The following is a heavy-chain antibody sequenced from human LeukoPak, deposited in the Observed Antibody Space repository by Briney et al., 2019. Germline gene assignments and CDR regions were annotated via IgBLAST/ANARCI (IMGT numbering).Heavy chain of an antibody. D-gene: IGHD3-10*01. CDR3: SRDSGTTGEVKFDP. CDR1: GGSINSY. J-gene: IGHJ5*02. CDR2: ISGSGTI. Sequence: SETLSLTCTVSGGSINSYWSWIRQPAGKGLEGIGRISGSGTITYNPALQSRLSISIDTSKNQFSLKLMSVTAADTAVYYCSRDSGTTGEVKFDPWGQGTLVTVSS. V-gene: IGHV4-4*07.